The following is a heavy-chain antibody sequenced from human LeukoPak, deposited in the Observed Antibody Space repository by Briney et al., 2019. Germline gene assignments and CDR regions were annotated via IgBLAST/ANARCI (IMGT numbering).Heavy chain of an antibody. CDR1: GGSFSGYY. V-gene: IGHV4-34*01. J-gene: IGHJ6*02. Sequence: PSETLSLTCAVYGGSFSGYYWSWIRQPPGKGLEWIGEINHSGSTNYNPSLKSRVTISVDTSKNQFSLKLSSVTAADTAVYYCAVASGYQYYYYYYGMDVWGQGTTVTVSS. CDR2: INHSGST. CDR3: AVASGYQYYYYYYGMDV. D-gene: IGHD3-22*01.